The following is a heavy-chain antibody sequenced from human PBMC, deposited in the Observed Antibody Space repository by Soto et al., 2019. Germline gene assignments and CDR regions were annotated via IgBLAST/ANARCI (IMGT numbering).Heavy chain of an antibody. CDR3: ARDGGLRIVGATTEGYYYGMDV. CDR1: GVTSSSYA. V-gene: IGHV3-30-3*01. D-gene: IGHD1-26*01. Sequence: XGSLRLSCSASGVTSSSYAMRWVRQAPGKGLEWVAVISYDGSNKYYADSVKGRFTISRDNSKNTLYLQMGSLRAEDTAVYYCARDGGLRIVGATTEGYYYGMDVWGQGTTVTVSS. J-gene: IGHJ6*02. CDR2: ISYDGSNK.